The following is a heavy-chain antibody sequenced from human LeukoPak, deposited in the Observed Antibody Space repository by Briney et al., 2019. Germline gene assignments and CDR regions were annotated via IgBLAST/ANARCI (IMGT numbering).Heavy chain of an antibody. Sequence: PSETLSLTCTVSGSSISSHSWGWIRQPPGKGLEWIGYDSNNGNINYNPALKSRVTISVDTSKRQISLNLRSVTAADTAVYYCARDNWGSLDYWGQGTLVTVPS. CDR2: DSNNGNI. D-gene: IGHD7-27*01. CDR3: ARDNWGSLDY. V-gene: IGHV4-59*11. CDR1: GSSISSHS. J-gene: IGHJ4*02.